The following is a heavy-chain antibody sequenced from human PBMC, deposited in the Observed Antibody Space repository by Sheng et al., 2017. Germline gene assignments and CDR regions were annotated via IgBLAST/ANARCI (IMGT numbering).Heavy chain of an antibody. Sequence: QVQLVESGGGVVQPGRSLRLSCAASGFTFSSYGMHWVRQAPGKGLEWVAVIWYDGSNKYYADSVKGRFTISRDNSKNTLYLQMNSLRAEDTAVYYCARDSSGSYYSYFDYWGQGTLVTVSS. CDR3: ARDSSGSYYSYFDY. D-gene: IGHD1-26*01. V-gene: IGHV3-33*01. CDR2: IWYDGSNK. CDR1: GFTFSSYG. J-gene: IGHJ4*02.